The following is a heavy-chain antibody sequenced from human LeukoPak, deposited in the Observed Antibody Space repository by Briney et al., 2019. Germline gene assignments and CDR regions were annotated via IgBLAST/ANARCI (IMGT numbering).Heavy chain of an antibody. CDR3: ASSLKSDYYGSGSYYTSDQRYYFDY. CDR1: GGSISSYY. D-gene: IGHD3-10*01. J-gene: IGHJ4*02. CDR2: IYYSGST. V-gene: IGHV4-59*01. Sequence: PSETLSLTCTVSGGSISSYYWSWIRQPPGKGLEWIGYIYYSGSTNYNPSLKSRVTISVDTSKNQFSLKLSSVTAADTAVYYCASSLKSDYYGSGSYYTSDQRYYFDYWGQGTLVTVSS.